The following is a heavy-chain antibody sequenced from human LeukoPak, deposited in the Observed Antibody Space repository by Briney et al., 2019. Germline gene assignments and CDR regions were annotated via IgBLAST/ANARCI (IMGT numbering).Heavy chain of an antibody. Sequence: ASVKVSCKASGGTFSSYAISWVRQAPGQGLEWMGGIIPIFGTANYAQKPQGRVTMTTDTSTSTAYMELRSLRSDDTAVYYCARDSRYFDWQTVDYWGQGTLVTVSS. CDR2: IIPIFGTA. D-gene: IGHD3-9*01. J-gene: IGHJ4*02. CDR3: ARDSRYFDWQTVDY. V-gene: IGHV1-69*05. CDR1: GGTFSSYA.